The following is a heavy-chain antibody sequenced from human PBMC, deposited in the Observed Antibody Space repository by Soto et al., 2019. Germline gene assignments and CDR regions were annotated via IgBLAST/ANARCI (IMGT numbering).Heavy chain of an antibody. J-gene: IGHJ4*02. CDR1: GFSFSTFG. CDR2: LWHDGSIK. D-gene: IGHD6-13*01. CDR3: ARDRRSSSWYCPGY. V-gene: IGHV3-33*01. Sequence: PGGSLRLSCAASGFSFSTFGMHWVRQAPGKGPEWVAVLWHDGSIKYYGDAVNGRFTISRDNSKNTLYLQMNSLRSDDTAVYYCARDRRSSSWYCPGYWGQGTLVTVSS.